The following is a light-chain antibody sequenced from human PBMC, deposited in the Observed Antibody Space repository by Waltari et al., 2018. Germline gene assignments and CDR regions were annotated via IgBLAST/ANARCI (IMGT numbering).Light chain of an antibody. V-gene: IGLV2-23*01. CDR1: SSDVGSSNL. CDR3: CSYADSSTLV. CDR2: DGS. Sequence: QSALTQPASVSGFPGQSITISCTGTSSDVGSSNLVSWYQQYPGKAPKLMIYDGSKRPSGVSNRLSGSKSGNTASLTISGLQAEDEADYYCCSYADSSTLVFGGGTKLTVL. J-gene: IGLJ3*02.